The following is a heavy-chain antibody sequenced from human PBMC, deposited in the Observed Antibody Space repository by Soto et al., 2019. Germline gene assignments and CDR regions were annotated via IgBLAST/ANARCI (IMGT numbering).Heavy chain of an antibody. D-gene: IGHD2-2*03. J-gene: IGHJ4*02. V-gene: IGHV3-23*01. CDR2: ISRDEDNT. CDR1: QFTLGGLG. CDR3: VSWMSAHFDY. Sequence: VLLLESGGGFVQPGGSVRLSCAAPQFTLGGLGLSWVRQSPGRGLEWVATISRDEDNTHYADSVNGRFTISKDRSTNTLHLHMAGLRAEDTAMYYCVSWMSAHFDYWGRGTLVTVSS.